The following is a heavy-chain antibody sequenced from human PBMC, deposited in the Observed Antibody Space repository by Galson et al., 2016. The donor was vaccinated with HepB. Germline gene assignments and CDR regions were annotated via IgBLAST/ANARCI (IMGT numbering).Heavy chain of an antibody. CDR2: LKSKTDGGTT. V-gene: IGHV3-15*01. J-gene: IGHJ4*02. Sequence: SLSLSCAVSGFTFNNAWMSWVRQAPGKGLEWVGRLKSKTDGGTTDYAAPVKGRFTISRDDSKNTLYLQMNSLKAEDTAVYYCTRCRTSCSTFDYWGQGTLVTVSS. CDR1: GFTFNNAW. D-gene: IGHD2-2*01. CDR3: TRCRTSCSTFDY.